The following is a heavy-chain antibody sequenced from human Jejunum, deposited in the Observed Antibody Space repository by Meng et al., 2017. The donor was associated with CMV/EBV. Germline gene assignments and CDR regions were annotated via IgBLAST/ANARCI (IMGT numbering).Heavy chain of an antibody. D-gene: IGHD6-13*01. J-gene: IGHJ4*02. V-gene: IGHV3-23*01. CDR2: FSGIGGRT. CDR3: AKGGSSSWNSEADY. CDR1: GFTFSSYA. Sequence: SGFTFSSYAMTWVRQAPGKGLEWVSAFSGIGGRTNYADSVKGRFTIFRDNSKNTMYLQMDSLRAEDTAIYYCAKGGSSSWNSEADYWGQGTLVTVSS.